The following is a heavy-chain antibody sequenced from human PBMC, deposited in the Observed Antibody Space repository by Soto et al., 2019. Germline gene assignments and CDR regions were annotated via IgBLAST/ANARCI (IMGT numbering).Heavy chain of an antibody. CDR3: AKDKTCCYTHMLDY. V-gene: IGHV3-23*01. J-gene: IGHJ4*02. Sequence: PGGSLRLSCAASGFTFSSYAMSWVRQAPGKGLEWVSAISGSGGSTYYADSVKGRFTISRDNSKNTLYLQMNSLRAEDTAVYYCAKDKTCCYTHMLDYWGQGTLVTVSS. CDR1: GFTFSSYA. D-gene: IGHD2-2*02. CDR2: ISGSGGST.